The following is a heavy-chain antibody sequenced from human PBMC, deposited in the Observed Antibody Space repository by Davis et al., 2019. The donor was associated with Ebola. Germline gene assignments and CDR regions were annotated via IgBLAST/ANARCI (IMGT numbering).Heavy chain of an antibody. J-gene: IGHJ4*02. D-gene: IGHD3-10*01. V-gene: IGHV4-4*02. Sequence: SETLSLTCAVSGGSIRNSNCWSWVRQPPGKGLEWIGEIYHSGSTNYNPSLKSRVTISIDKSKNQFSLKLSSVTTADTAVYYCARVWNDYGSGSYYDYWGQGILVTVSS. CDR1: GGSIRNSNC. CDR3: ARVWNDYGSGSYYDY. CDR2: IYHSGST.